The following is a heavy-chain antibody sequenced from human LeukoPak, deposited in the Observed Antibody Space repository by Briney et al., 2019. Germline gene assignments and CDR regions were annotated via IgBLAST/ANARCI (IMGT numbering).Heavy chain of an antibody. CDR3: ARVPVVGAYRTYAFDI. CDR2: INPSGGST. D-gene: IGHD1-26*01. CDR1: GYTFTSYY. Sequence: ASVKVSCKASGYTFTSYYMHWVRQAPGQGLEWMGIINPSGGSTSYAQKFQGRVTMTRDMSTSTVYMELSSLRSEDTAVYYCARVPVVGAYRTYAFDIWGQGTMVTVSS. V-gene: IGHV1-46*01. J-gene: IGHJ3*02.